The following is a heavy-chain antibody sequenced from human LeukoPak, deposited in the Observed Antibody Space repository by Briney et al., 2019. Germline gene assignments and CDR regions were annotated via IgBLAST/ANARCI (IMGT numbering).Heavy chain of an antibody. Sequence: PGRSLRLSCTASGFTFGDYAMSWFRQAPGKGLEWVGFIRSKAYGGTTEYAASVKGRFTISRDDSKSIAYLQMNSLKTEDTAVYYCTRNEEVTAMLLVAFDIWGQGTLVTVSS. CDR2: IRSKAYGGTT. CDR3: TRNEEVTAMLLVAFDI. CDR1: GFTFGDYA. D-gene: IGHD2-21*02. J-gene: IGHJ4*02. V-gene: IGHV3-49*03.